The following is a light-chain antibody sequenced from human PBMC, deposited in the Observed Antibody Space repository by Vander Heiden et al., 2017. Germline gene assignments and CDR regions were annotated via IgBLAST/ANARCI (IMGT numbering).Light chain of an antibody. CDR1: QSLNSAN. CDR3: QIFGRSLMYT. J-gene: IGKJ2*01. V-gene: IGKV3-20*01. CDR2: GAS. Sequence: EVVLTQSPGTLSASPGERATLSCRASQSLNSANLAWHQQKPGQAPRLLIYGASTRATGIPDRFSGSGSGTDFTLTISRLEPEDFAVYYCQIFGRSLMYTFGQGTKLEI.